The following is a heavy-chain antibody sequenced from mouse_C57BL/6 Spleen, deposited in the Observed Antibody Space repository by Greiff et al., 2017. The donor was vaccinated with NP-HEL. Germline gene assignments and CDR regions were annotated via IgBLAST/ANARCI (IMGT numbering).Heavy chain of an antibody. CDR3: TREVWNFDY. D-gene: IGHD2-10*02. J-gene: IGHJ2*01. CDR2: IDPETGGT. CDR1: GYTFTDYE. V-gene: IGHV1-15*01. Sequence: QVQLKQSGAELVRPGASVTLSCKASGYTFTDYEMHWVKQTPVHGLEWIGAIDPETGGTAYNQKFKGKAILTADKSSSTAYMELRSLTSEDSAVYYCTREVWNFDYWGQGTTLTVSS.